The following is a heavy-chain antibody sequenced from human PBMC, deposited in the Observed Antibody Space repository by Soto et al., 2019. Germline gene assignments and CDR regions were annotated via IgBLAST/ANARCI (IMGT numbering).Heavy chain of an antibody. D-gene: IGHD3-22*01. CDR1: GFTFSSYG. V-gene: IGHV3-30*18. Sequence: GGSLKLSCAASGFTFSSYGMHWVRQAPGKGLEWVAVISYDGSNKYYADSVKGRFTISRDNSKNTLYLQMNSLRAEDTAVYYCAKDGYYYDSSGYFDYWGQGTLVTVSS. CDR3: AKDGYYYDSSGYFDY. J-gene: IGHJ4*02. CDR2: ISYDGSNK.